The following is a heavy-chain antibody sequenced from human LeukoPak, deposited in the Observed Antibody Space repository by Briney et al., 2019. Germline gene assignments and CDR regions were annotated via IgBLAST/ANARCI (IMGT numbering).Heavy chain of an antibody. D-gene: IGHD2-21*01. CDR1: GFTINTYG. CDR3: AKLDLVVIAILGAFDI. J-gene: IGHJ3*02. V-gene: IGHV3-23*01. CDR2: ISGSAGST. Sequence: GGSLRLSCAASGFTINTYGMAWVRQAPGKGLEWVSSISGSAGSTYYADSVKGRFTISRGNSKNTLYLQMNSLRAEDTAVYYCAKLDLVVIAILGAFDIWGQGTMVTVSS.